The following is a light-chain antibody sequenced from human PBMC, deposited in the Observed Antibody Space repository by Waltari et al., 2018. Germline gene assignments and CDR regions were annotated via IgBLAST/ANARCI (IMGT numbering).Light chain of an antibody. CDR2: DAS. V-gene: IGKV3-11*01. Sequence: EVVLTQTPATLSLSPGERATLSCRASQSVNNFVGWYQQKSGQAPRLLIYDASNRAAGIRARFSGSGSGTEFTLTITRLEPEDFAIYYCQQRSNLLTFGGGTKVEIK. CDR3: QQRSNLLT. J-gene: IGKJ4*01. CDR1: QSVNNF.